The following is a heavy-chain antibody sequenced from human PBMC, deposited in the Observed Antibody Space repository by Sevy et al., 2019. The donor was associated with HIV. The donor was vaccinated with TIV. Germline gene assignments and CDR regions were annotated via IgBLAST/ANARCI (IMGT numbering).Heavy chain of an antibody. CDR1: GFTFSSAW. CDR3: ITHPGYRGYDEEGINYYYYGMDV. CDR2: IKSEIDGGAI. D-gene: IGHD5-12*01. Sequence: GGSLRLSCAASGFTFSSAWMSWVRQAPGKGLEWVGRIKSEIDGGAIDYAAPVKGRFSISREDSKNTVYLQMNILKTEDKAVYYCITHPGYRGYDEEGINYYYYGMDVWGQGTTVTVSS. J-gene: IGHJ6*02. V-gene: IGHV3-15*01.